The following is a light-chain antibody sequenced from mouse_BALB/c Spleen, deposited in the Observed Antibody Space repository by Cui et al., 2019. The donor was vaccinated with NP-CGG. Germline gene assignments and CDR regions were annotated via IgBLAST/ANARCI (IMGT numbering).Light chain of an antibody. CDR2: GSN. V-gene: IGLV1*01. Sequence: QAVLPQESALTTSPGETVTLTCRSSTGAVTTSNYANWVQEKPDHLFTGLIGGSNNRAPGVPARFSGYLIGDKAALTITGAQTEDEAMYFCALWYSNHWVFGGGTKLTVL. CDR3: ALWYSNHWV. CDR1: TGAVTTSNY. J-gene: IGLJ1*01.